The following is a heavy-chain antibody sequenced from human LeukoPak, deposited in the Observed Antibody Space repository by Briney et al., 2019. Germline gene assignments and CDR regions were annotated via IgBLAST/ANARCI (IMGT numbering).Heavy chain of an antibody. CDR3: ARGIITEAGWTDH. CDR1: RYTFTIYY. V-gene: IGHV1-46*01. CDR2: INPSGGST. D-gene: IGHD1-20*01. J-gene: IGHJ4*02. Sequence: ASVKVSSTASRYTFTIYYIQWLRQAPGQGLEWMGIINPSGGSTTYAQKFQGRVALTTDTSTSTVFMELSSLTSEDTAVYYCARGIITEAGWTDHWGQGTLATVSS.